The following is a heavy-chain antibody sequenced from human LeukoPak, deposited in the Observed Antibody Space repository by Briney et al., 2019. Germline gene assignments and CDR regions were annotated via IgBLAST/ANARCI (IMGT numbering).Heavy chain of an antibody. V-gene: IGHV3-7*01. J-gene: IGHJ4*01. CDR2: IRQDGGEK. Sequence: GGSLRLSCAASGFTFSSYWMNWVRQAPGKGLEWVASIRQDGGEKYYVDSVKGRFTISRDNTKNSLYLQMSALRAEDTAVYYCARDGTAAGLYFDLWGQGTLVTVSS. D-gene: IGHD6-13*01. CDR3: ARDGTAAGLYFDL. CDR1: GFTFSSYW.